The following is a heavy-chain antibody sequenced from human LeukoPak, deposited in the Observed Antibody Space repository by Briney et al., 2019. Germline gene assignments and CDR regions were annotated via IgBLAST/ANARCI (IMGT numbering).Heavy chain of an antibody. CDR3: ARSPPRIVGASEYYFDY. Sequence: PSETLSLTCTVSGGSLSNNNYYWGWIRQPPGKGLEWIGSVYYRGSTFYNPSLRSRVTISVDTSKNQFSLKLSSVTAADTAVYYCARSPPRIVGASEYYFDYWGQGTLVTVSS. CDR1: GGSLSNNNYY. J-gene: IGHJ4*02. V-gene: IGHV4-39*07. CDR2: VYYRGST. D-gene: IGHD1-26*01.